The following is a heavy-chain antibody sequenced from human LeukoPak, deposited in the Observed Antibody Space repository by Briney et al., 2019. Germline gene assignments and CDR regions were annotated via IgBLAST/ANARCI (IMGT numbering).Heavy chain of an antibody. V-gene: IGHV1-2*02. D-gene: IGHD3-3*01. J-gene: IGHJ3*02. CDR2: INPNSGAT. Sequence: ASVKVSCKASGYTFNGYYMHWVRQAPGQGLEWMGWINPNSGATNYAQKFQGRVTMTRDTSISTAYMELSRLRSDDTAVYYCARDAATTSFGVVITGEDAFDIWGQGTMVTVSS. CDR1: GYTFNGYY. CDR3: ARDAATTSFGVVITGEDAFDI.